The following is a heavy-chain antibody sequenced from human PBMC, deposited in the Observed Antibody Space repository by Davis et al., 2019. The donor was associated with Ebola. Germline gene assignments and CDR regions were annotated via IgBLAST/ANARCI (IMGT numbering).Heavy chain of an antibody. V-gene: IGHV3-74*01. Sequence: HTGGSLRLSCAGSGFTFSSHWMHWVRQVPGKGLVWVSRVNGDGSRTTYADSVKGRFTISRDNAKNTLYLQVNSLRDEDTAFYYCAVAGARGYSQFDYWGQGTLVTVSS. CDR2: VNGDGSRT. D-gene: IGHD5-18*01. CDR1: GFTFSSHW. CDR3: AVAGARGYSQFDY. J-gene: IGHJ4*02.